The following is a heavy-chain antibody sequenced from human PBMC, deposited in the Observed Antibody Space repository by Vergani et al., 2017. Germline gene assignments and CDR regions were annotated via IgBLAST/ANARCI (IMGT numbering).Heavy chain of an antibody. CDR3: ARISGGSAPYLHY. J-gene: IGHJ1*01. V-gene: IGHV3-23*01. Sequence: EVQLLESGGALVQPGKSPRLSCAASGFIFSSYAMTWVRQAPGKGLEWVSEISWNGETKNYADSVQGRFTISRDNAKTTLYLQMNSLRDEDRGVYYCARISGGSAPYLHYWGQGTLVTVAS. D-gene: IGHD2-15*01. CDR1: GFIFSSYA. CDR2: ISWNGETK.